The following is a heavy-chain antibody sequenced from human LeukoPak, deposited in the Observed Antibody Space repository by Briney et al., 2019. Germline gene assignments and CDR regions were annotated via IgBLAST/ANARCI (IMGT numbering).Heavy chain of an antibody. CDR3: ARAPSYYFDTSGYFDS. CDR2: IYDSGTS. V-gene: IGHV4-59*01. D-gene: IGHD3-22*01. CDR1: GGSFSGYY. J-gene: IGHJ4*02. Sequence: SETLSLTCAVYGGSFSGYYWSWIRLPPGKGLEWIGYIYDSGTSNYNPSLKSRVTISLDTSKNQFSLRLSSVIAADTAMYYCARAPSYYFDTSGYFDSWGQGTLVTVSS.